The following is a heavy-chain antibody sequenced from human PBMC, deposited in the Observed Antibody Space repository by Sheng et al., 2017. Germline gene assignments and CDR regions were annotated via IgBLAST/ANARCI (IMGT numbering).Heavy chain of an antibody. D-gene: IGHD6-13*01. CDR3: AKGGRRAGIAAAGTVY. CDR1: GFTFSSYG. Sequence: QVQLVESGGGVVQPGRSLRLSCAASGFTFSSYGMHWVRQAPGKGLEWVAVISYDGSNKYYADSVKGRFTISRDNSKNTLYLQMNSLRAEDTAVYYCAKGGRRAGIAAAGTVYWGQGTLVTVSS. CDR2: ISYDGSNK. J-gene: IGHJ4*02. V-gene: IGHV3-30*18.